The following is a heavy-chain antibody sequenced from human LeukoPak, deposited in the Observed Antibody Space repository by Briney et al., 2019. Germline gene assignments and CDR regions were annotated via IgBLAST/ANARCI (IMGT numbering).Heavy chain of an antibody. CDR3: ARDYYDFWSGYYPSYYYYGMDV. Sequence: ASVKVSCKASGYTFTNYDINWVRQATGQGLEWMGWMNPNNGNTGYAQKFQGRVTMTRNTSISTAYMELSSLRSEDTAVYYCARDYYDFWSGYYPSYYYYGMDVWGQGTTVTVSS. D-gene: IGHD3-3*01. CDR1: GYTFTNYD. CDR2: MNPNNGNT. V-gene: IGHV1-8*01. J-gene: IGHJ6*02.